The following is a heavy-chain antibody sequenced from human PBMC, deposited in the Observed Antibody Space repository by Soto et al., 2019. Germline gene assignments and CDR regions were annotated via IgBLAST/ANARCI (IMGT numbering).Heavy chain of an antibody. D-gene: IGHD6-6*01. CDR2: ISAYNGNT. V-gene: IGHV1-18*01. Sequence: ASLKVSCKASGYTFTSYGISWVRQAPGQGLEWMGWISAYNGNTNYAQKLQGRVTMTTDTSTSTAYMELRSLRSDDTAVYYCARDRGLAARYYYYYGMDVWGQGTTVTVSS. CDR3: ARDRGLAARYYYYYGMDV. CDR1: GYTFTSYG. J-gene: IGHJ6*02.